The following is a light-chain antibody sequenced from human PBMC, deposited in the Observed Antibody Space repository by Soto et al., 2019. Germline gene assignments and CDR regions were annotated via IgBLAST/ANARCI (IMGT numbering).Light chain of an antibody. CDR1: QSVSSN. CDR3: QQYNHWRT. V-gene: IGKV3-15*01. CDR2: GAS. Sequence: EIVMTQSPATLSVSPGERATLSCRASQSVSSNVAWYQQKPGQAPRLLIYGASTRATGIPARFSGSGSGTEFTLTISSLQSEDVAVYYCQQYNHWRTFGQGTKVEIK. J-gene: IGKJ1*01.